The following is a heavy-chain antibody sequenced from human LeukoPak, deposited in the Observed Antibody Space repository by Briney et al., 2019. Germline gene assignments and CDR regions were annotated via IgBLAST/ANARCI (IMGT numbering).Heavy chain of an antibody. Sequence: ASVKVSCKASGYTFTGYYMHWVRQAPGQGLEWMGWINPNSGGTNYAQKFQDRVSMTRDTSISTAYMQLSRLRSDDTAVYYCARSPHILAGENFDFWGQGTLLTVSS. J-gene: IGHJ4*02. CDR3: ARSPHILAGENFDF. V-gene: IGHV1-2*02. CDR2: INPNSGGT. D-gene: IGHD3-9*01. CDR1: GYTFTGYY.